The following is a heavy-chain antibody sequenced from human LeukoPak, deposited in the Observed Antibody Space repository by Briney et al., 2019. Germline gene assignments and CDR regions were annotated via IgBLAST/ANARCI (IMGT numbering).Heavy chain of an antibody. D-gene: IGHD4-11*01. CDR1: GYTFTSYG. J-gene: IGHJ5*02. V-gene: IGHV1-18*01. Sequence: ASVKVSCKASGYTFTSYGISWVRRAPGQGLEWMGWISAYNGNTNYAQKLQGRVTMTTDTSTSTAYMELRSLRSDDTAVYYCARDLSYSNYPSDRFDPWGQGTLVTVSS. CDR3: ARDLSYSNYPSDRFDP. CDR2: ISAYNGNT.